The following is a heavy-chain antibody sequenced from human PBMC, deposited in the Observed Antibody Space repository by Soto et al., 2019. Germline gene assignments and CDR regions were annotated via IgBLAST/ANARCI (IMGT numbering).Heavy chain of an antibody. Sequence: SVEVSCKVCGYTLADLSMHWVRQAPGKGLEWMGGFDPEDGETIYAQKFQGRVTMTEDTSTDTAYMELSSLRSEDTAVYYCATIGHPGGGNSFEYFQHWGQGTLVTLSS. J-gene: IGHJ1*01. CDR1: GYTLADLS. D-gene: IGHD2-21*02. V-gene: IGHV1-24*01. CDR2: FDPEDGET. CDR3: ATIGHPGGGNSFEYFQH.